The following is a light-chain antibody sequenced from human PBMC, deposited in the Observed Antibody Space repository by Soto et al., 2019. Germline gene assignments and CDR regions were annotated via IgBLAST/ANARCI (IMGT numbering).Light chain of an antibody. J-gene: IGKJ4*01. CDR3: QQANSFPLT. CDR2: AAS. Sequence: DIQMTQSPSSVSASVGDRVTITCRASQGISSWLDWYQQKPGKAPNLLIYAASSLQSGVPSRFSGSGSGTDFTLTISSLQPEDFATYYCQQANSFPLTFGGRTKVEIK. V-gene: IGKV1-12*01. CDR1: QGISSW.